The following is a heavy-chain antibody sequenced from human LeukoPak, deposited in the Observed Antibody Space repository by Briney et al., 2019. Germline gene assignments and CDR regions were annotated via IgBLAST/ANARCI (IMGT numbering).Heavy chain of an antibody. CDR3: ARGYSGSYMYYFDY. J-gene: IGHJ4*02. Sequence: GGSLRLSCAASGFTFSSYSMNWVRQAPGKGLEWVSSISSSSSYIYYADSVKGRFTISRDNAKNSLYLQMNSLRAEDTAVYYCARGYSGSYMYYFDYWGQGTLVTVSS. D-gene: IGHD1-26*01. CDR2: ISSSSSYI. CDR1: GFTFSSYS. V-gene: IGHV3-21*01.